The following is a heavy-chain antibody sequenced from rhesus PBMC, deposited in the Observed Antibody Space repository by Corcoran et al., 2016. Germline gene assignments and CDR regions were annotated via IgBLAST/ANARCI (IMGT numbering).Heavy chain of an antibody. D-gene: IGHD3-34*01. CDR2: ITYNGRP. J-gene: IGHJ4*01. CDR1: GDSISSGYYF. CDR3: ARDWGD. Sequence: QVQLQESGPGLVKPSETLSLTCAVSGDSISSGYYFWSWIRQPPGKGLAWIGYITYNGRPSSNPSLKSRVTISRDTSKNQFSLKLSSVTAADTAVYSCARDWGDWGQGVLVTVSS. V-gene: IGHV4-122*02.